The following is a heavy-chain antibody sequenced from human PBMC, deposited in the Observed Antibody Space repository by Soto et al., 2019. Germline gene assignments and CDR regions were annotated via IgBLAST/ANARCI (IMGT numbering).Heavy chain of an antibody. Sequence: GESLKISCKGSGYSFTSYWIGWVRQMPGKGLEWMGIIHPGDSDTRYSPSFQGQVTISADKSISTVHLQWSSLKASDTATYYCARRGYSGYELYGMDFWGQGTTVTVS. D-gene: IGHD5-12*01. CDR3: ARRGYSGYELYGMDF. CDR1: GYSFTSYW. V-gene: IGHV5-51*01. CDR2: IHPGDSDT. J-gene: IGHJ6*02.